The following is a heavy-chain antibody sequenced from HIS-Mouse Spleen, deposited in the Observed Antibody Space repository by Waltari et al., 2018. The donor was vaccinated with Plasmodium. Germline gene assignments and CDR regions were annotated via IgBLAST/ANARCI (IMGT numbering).Heavy chain of an antibody. D-gene: IGHD6-13*01. CDR2: INPNSGGT. J-gene: IGHJ1*01. V-gene: IGHV1-2*02. Sequence: QVQLVQSGAEVKKPGASVKVSCKASGYTFTGSYIHRVRQRPGPGLEWMGWINPNSGGTNYAQKFQGRVTMTRDTSISTAYMELSRLRSDDTAVYYCARVLGYKAAAGTFVEYFQHWGQGTLVTVSS. CDR1: GYTFTGSY. CDR3: ARVLGYKAAAGTFVEYFQH.